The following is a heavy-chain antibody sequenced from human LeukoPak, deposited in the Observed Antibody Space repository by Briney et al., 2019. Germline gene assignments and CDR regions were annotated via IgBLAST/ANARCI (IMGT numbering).Heavy chain of an antibody. CDR3: ARTGGRYFDWLPDDY. D-gene: IGHD3-9*01. CDR2: MNPNSGNT. J-gene: IGHJ4*02. Sequence: ASVTVSCKASGYTFTSYDINWVRQATGQGHEWMGWMNPNSGNTGYAQKFQGRVTMTRNTSISTAYMELSSLRSEDTAVYYCARTGGRYFDWLPDDYWGQGTLVTVSS. CDR1: GYTFTSYD. V-gene: IGHV1-8*01.